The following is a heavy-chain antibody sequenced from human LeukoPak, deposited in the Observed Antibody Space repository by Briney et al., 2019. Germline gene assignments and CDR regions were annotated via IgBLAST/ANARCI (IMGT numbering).Heavy chain of an antibody. Sequence: GESLKISCKGSGYRFTSYWIGWVRQMPGRGLEWMGIIYPGDSDTRYTPSFQGQVTMSVDKSISTAYLQWSNLEASVTAMYYCASAQKSHGFDVWGQGTMVTVSS. CDR2: IYPGDSDT. CDR3: ASAQKSHGFDV. V-gene: IGHV5-51*01. CDR1: GYRFTSYW. J-gene: IGHJ3*01.